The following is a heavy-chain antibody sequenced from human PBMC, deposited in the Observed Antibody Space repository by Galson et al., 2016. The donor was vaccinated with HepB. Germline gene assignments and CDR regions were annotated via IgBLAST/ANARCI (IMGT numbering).Heavy chain of an antibody. V-gene: IGHV3-53*01. CDR2: IYSGGST. CDR3: ASCPGYFPGN. D-gene: IGHD3-9*01. Sequence: SLRLSCAVSGFAVRSNFMAWVRQAPGKGLEWVSLIYSGGSTYYADSVRGRFTISRDNAKNSLYLQMNSLRAEDTAVYYCASCPGYFPGNWGQGTLVTVSS. CDR1: GFAVRSNF. J-gene: IGHJ4*02.